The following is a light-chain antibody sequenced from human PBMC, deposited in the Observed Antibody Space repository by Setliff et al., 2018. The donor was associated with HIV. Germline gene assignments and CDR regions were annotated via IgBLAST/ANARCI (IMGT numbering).Light chain of an antibody. J-gene: IGLJ1*01. CDR3: SSYTSSSSYV. CDR2: DVS. Sequence: QSALTQPASVSGSPGQSITISCTGTSSGVGGYNYVSWYQQHPGKAPKLMIYDVSNRPSGVSNRFSGSKSGNTASLTISELQAEDEADYYCSSYTSSSSYVFGTGTKVTVL. V-gene: IGLV2-14*03. CDR1: SSGVGGYNY.